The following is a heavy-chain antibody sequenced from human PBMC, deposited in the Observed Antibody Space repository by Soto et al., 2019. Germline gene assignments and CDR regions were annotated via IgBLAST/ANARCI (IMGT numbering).Heavy chain of an antibody. CDR1: GFTFSDSA. Sequence: QLVESGGGLVQPGGSLRLSCAASGFTFSDSALHWVRQGSGKGLEWVGRIRTKVNDYATIYTASVKGRFTISRDDLKNRAFLQMDSLKTEDTAIYYCARPNDSGDYDWYFDLWGRGTLVTVSS. CDR2: IRTKVNDYAT. V-gene: IGHV3-73*02. D-gene: IGHD4-17*01. CDR3: ARPNDSGDYDWYFDL. J-gene: IGHJ2*01.